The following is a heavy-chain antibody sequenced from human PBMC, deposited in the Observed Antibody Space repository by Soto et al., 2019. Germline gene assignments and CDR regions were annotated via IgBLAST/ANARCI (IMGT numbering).Heavy chain of an antibody. D-gene: IGHD6-19*01. Sequence: QVQLVQSGAEVKKPGASVKVSCKASGYTFTSYGISWVRQAPGQGLEWMGWISAYNGNTNYAQKLQGRVTMTTDTSTSTAYMELRSLRSDDTAVYYCARTWGAAVAGGRRAFDIWGQGTMVTVSS. J-gene: IGHJ3*02. CDR3: ARTWGAAVAGGRRAFDI. CDR1: GYTFTSYG. V-gene: IGHV1-18*01. CDR2: ISAYNGNT.